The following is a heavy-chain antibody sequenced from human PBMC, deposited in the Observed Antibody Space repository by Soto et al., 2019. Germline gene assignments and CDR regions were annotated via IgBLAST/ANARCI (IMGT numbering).Heavy chain of an antibody. J-gene: IGHJ4*02. CDR3: AKPPWCSAGSSYFPFDY. CDR1: GFTFSSYG. Sequence: EVQLLESGGGLVQPGGSLRLSCAASGFTFSSYGMSWVRQAPGKGLEWVLGISGSGGSTYYADSVKGRFTISRDNSTNPLYLQMSRLRAEDTPVYYCAKPPWCSAGSSYFPFDYWGQGTLVTVSS. D-gene: IGHD2-15*01. V-gene: IGHV3-23*01. CDR2: ISGSGGST.